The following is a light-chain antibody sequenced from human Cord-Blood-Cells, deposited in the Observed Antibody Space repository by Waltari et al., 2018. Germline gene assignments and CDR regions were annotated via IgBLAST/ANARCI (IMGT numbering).Light chain of an antibody. CDR2: EVS. CDR1: SSADGKYSV. Sequence: SALPQPASVSGSPEQSSTISCPGTSSADGKYSVVSWSQQHPGKAPKLMTYEVSRRPSGVYNRFSGSKSGNTASLTISGLQAEDEADYYCCSYAGSSTYVFGTGTKVTVL. J-gene: IGLJ1*01. V-gene: IGLV2-23*02. CDR3: CSYAGSSTYV.